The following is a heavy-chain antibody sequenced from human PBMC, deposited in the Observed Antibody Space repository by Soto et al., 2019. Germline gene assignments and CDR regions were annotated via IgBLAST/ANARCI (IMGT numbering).Heavy chain of an antibody. CDR2: IYHGGNT. V-gene: IGHV4-4*02. D-gene: IGHD3-22*01. Sequence: QVHLQESGPGLVQSSGTLSLTCGVSGAPSSPGTGWLGVRRPPGKGLGGIGEIYHGGNTNKRPSLKSRVTISVDKANNQFSLRLTSVTAADTAVYYCARHSSYYYDSSAYYDSWGQGALVTVSS. CDR3: ARHSSYYYDSSAYYDS. CDR1: GAPSSPGTG. J-gene: IGHJ5*01.